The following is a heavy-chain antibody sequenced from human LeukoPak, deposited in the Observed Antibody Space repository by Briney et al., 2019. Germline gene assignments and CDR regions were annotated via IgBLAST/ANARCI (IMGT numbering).Heavy chain of an antibody. Sequence: GASVKVSCKASGYTFTNYGISWVRQAPGQGLAWMGWISAYNGNTNYAQKLQGRVTMTTDTSTSTAYMEVRSLRSDDTAVYYCARDYGSGSYYASYYYGMDVWGQGTTVTVSS. CDR2: ISAYNGNT. J-gene: IGHJ6*02. CDR1: GYTFTNYG. CDR3: ARDYGSGSYYASYYYGMDV. D-gene: IGHD3-10*01. V-gene: IGHV1-18*01.